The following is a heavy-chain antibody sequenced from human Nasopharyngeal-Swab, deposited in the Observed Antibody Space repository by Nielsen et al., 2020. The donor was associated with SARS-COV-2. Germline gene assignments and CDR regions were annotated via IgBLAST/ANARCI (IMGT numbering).Heavy chain of an antibody. J-gene: IGHJ4*02. CDR3: ARNPRSVQYTSTWYGEFDY. V-gene: IGHV4-39*01. Sequence: WIRQPPGKGLEWIGTIYYSGSAYYNPSLKSRVAISVDTSKNQIFLSLSSVTAADSAVYYCARNPRSVQYTSTWYGEFDYWGQGTLVTVS. CDR2: IYYSGSA. D-gene: IGHD6-13*01.